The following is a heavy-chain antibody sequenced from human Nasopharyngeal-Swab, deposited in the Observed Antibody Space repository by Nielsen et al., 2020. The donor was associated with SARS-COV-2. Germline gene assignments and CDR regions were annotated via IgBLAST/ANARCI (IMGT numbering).Heavy chain of an antibody. V-gene: IGHV3-23*01. Sequence: GESLKISCAASGFTFSSYAMSWVRQAPGKGLEWVSTISGSGGSTYYADSVKGRFTISRDNSKNTLYLQMSSLRAEDTAVYYCAKVPSIYYGMDVWGQGTTVTVSS. CDR1: GFTFSSYA. CDR3: AKVPSIYYGMDV. D-gene: IGHD6-6*01. CDR2: ISGSGGST. J-gene: IGHJ6*02.